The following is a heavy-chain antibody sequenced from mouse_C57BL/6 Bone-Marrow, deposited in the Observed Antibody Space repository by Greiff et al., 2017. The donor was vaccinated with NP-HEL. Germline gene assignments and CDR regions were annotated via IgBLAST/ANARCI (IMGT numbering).Heavy chain of an antibody. V-gene: IGHV10-1*01. CDR1: GFSFNTSA. CDR2: ISSKSTNYAT. Sequence: EVKVVESGGGLVPPKGSLKLSCAASGFSFNTSAMIWVRPAPGPGLEWVARISSKSTNYATYYPDSVTDRFTISRDDSESMLYLQLNNMTTEDTAMYYCMRHGGSSAHWYFYVWGTGTTVTVSS. D-gene: IGHD1-1*01. J-gene: IGHJ1*03. CDR3: MRHGGSSAHWYFYV.